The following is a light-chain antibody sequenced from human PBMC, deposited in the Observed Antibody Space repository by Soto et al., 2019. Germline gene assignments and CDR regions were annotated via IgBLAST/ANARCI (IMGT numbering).Light chain of an antibody. CDR3: QQYGASPRVT. J-gene: IGKJ4*01. CDR2: GAS. Sequence: EIVLTQSPGTLSLSPGERATLSCRASQSVSSNYLAWYQQKPGQAPRLLIYGASSRATGIPDRFIGSGSGTDFTLTISRREPEDLAVYYCQQYGASPRVTFGGGTKVEIK. CDR1: QSVSSNY. V-gene: IGKV3-20*01.